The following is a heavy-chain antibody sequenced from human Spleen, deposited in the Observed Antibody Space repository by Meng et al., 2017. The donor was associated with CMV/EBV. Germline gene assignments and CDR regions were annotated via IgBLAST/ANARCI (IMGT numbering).Heavy chain of an antibody. CDR3: AREGDCSGGSCTFDY. Sequence: GESLKISCAASGFTFSRYAMHWVRQAPGKGLEWVANIKQDGSEKYYVDSVKGRFTISRDNAKNSLYLQMNSLRAEDTAVYHCAREGDCSGGSCTFDYWGQGTLVTVSS. CDR2: IKQDGSEK. D-gene: IGHD2-15*01. J-gene: IGHJ4*02. V-gene: IGHV3-7*01. CDR1: GFTFSRYA.